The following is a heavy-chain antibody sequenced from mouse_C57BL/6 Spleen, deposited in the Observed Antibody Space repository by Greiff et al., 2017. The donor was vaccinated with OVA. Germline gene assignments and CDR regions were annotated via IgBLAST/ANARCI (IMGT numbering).Heavy chain of an antibody. D-gene: IGHD2-4*01. CDR3: TRGDDYDVGYFEG. V-gene: IGHV5-9-1*02. Sequence: EVKLVESGAGLVKPGGSLKLSCAASGFTFSSYAMSWVRQTPEKRLEWVAYISSGGDYIYYADTVKGRFTISRDNARNTLYLQMSSLKSEDTAMYYCTRGDDYDVGYFEGWGTGTTVTVSS. CDR2: ISSGGDYI. J-gene: IGHJ1*03. CDR1: GFTFSSYA.